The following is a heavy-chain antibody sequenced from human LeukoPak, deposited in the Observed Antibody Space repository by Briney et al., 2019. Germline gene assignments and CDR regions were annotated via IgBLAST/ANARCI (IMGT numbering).Heavy chain of an antibody. CDR1: GFTFSNAW. D-gene: IGHD6-19*01. J-gene: IGHJ3*01. V-gene: IGHV3-23*01. CDR3: AKNTGWLVYHSFDV. CDR2: ITGSGAST. Sequence: GGSLRLSCAASGFTFSNAWMSWVRQAPGKGLEWVSAITGSGASTYYADSVKGRFTISRDSSKNTLDLQMNSLRAEDTALYYCAKNTGWLVYHSFDVWGQGTMVTVSS.